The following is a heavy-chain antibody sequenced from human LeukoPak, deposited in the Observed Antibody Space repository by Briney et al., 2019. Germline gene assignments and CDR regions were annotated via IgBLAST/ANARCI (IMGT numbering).Heavy chain of an antibody. J-gene: IGHJ5*02. CDR3: ARGIAPDP. CDR2: IYTSGST. CDR1: GGSISSGSYY. V-gene: IGHV4-61*02. D-gene: IGHD6-13*01. Sequence: SETLSLTCTVSGGSISSGSYYWSWIRQPAGKGLEWIGRIYTSGSTNYNPSLKSRVTISVDTSKNQFSLKLSSVTAADTAVYYCARGIAPDPWGQGTLVTVSS.